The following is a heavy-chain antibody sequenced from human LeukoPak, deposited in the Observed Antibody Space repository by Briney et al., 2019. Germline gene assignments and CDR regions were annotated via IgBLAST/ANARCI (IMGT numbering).Heavy chain of an antibody. Sequence: SVKVSCKASGGTFSNYAISWVRQAPGQGLEWMGRITPFLDIADYAQKFQGRVTFTANKSTSTAYMEVSSLRSEDTAVYYCASGGSYSYGWYYFDYWGQGTLVTVSS. CDR2: ITPFLDIA. D-gene: IGHD5-18*01. CDR3: ASGGSYSYGWYYFDY. V-gene: IGHV1-69*04. J-gene: IGHJ4*02. CDR1: GGTFSNYA.